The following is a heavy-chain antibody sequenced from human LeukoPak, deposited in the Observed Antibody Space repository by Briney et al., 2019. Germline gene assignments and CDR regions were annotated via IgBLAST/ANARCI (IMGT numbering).Heavy chain of an antibody. D-gene: IGHD3-10*01. CDR1: GGSISSSSYY. Sequence: PSETLSLTCTVSGGSISSSSYYWGWLRQPPGKGLEWIGSIYYSGSTYYNPSLKSRVTISVDTSKNQFSLKLSSVTAADTAVYYCARPVTMVRGVMRGWFDPWGQGTLVTVSS. J-gene: IGHJ5*02. CDR3: ARPVTMVRGVMRGWFDP. V-gene: IGHV4-39*01. CDR2: IYYSGST.